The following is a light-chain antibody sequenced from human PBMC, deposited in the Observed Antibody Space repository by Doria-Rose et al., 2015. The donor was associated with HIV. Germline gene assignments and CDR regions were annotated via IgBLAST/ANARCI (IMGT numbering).Light chain of an antibody. J-gene: IGKJ3*01. CDR1: QSLLYTSKNY. CDR3: QQYYDTPS. V-gene: IGKV4-1*01. CDR2: WAS. Sequence: DIRVTQSPESLGMSLGERATLNCKSNQSLLYTSKNYLAWYQQKPGQPPKLLIYWASTRQSGVPARFSGSGSGTGFTLTISSLEAEDVAVYYCQQYYDTPSFGPGTTVDIK.